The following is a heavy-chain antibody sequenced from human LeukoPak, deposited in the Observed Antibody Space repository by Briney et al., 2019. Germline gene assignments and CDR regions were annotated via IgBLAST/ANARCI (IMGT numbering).Heavy chain of an antibody. CDR1: GFTFSSYA. CDR3: AKDSVQWLVTYYFDY. Sequence: QPGGSLRLSCAASGFTFSSYAMSWVRHAPGKGLEWVSAISGSGGSTYYADSVKGRFTISRDNSKNTLYLQMNSLRAEDTAVYYCAKDSVQWLVTYYFDYWGQGTLVTVSS. CDR2: ISGSGGST. V-gene: IGHV3-23*01. J-gene: IGHJ4*02. D-gene: IGHD6-19*01.